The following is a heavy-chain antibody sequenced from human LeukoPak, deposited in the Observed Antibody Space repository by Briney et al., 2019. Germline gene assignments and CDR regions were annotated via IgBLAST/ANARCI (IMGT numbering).Heavy chain of an antibody. CDR2: IYTSGST. CDR1: GGSISSYY. J-gene: IGHJ4*02. V-gene: IGHV4-4*07. D-gene: IGHD6-6*01. CDR3: AREESSSSTFDY. Sequence: SETLSLTCTVSGGSISSYYWSWIRQPAGKGLEWIGRIYTSGSTNYNPSLKSRVTMSVNTSKNQFSLKLSSVTAADTAVYYCAREESSSSTFDYWGQGTLVTVSS.